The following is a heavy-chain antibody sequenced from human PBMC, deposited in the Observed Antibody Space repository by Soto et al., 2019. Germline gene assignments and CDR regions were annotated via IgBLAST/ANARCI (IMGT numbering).Heavy chain of an antibody. CDR3: AKDYYDILTGSMDV. D-gene: IGHD3-9*01. CDR1: GFTFSSYA. Sequence: PGGSLRLSCAASGFTFSSYAMSWVRQAPGKGLEWVSAISGSGGSTYYADSVKGRFTISRDNSKNTLYLQMNSLRAEDTAVYYCAKDYYDILTGSMDVWGKGTTVTVSS. CDR2: ISGSGGST. J-gene: IGHJ6*04. V-gene: IGHV3-23*01.